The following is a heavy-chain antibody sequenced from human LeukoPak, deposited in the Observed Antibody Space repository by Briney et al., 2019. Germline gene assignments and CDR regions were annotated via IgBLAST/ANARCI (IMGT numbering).Heavy chain of an antibody. Sequence: ASVKVSCKASGYTFTNYGISWVRQAPGQGLEWMGWISGYNGNTNYAQKFQGRITMTTDTSTSTGYMELRSLRSDDTAVYYCARDYGSGSYYNFWPYYYYYMDVWGKGTTVTISS. J-gene: IGHJ6*03. CDR1: GYTFTNYG. V-gene: IGHV1-18*01. CDR2: ISGYNGNT. D-gene: IGHD3-10*01. CDR3: ARDYGSGSYYNFWPYYYYYMDV.